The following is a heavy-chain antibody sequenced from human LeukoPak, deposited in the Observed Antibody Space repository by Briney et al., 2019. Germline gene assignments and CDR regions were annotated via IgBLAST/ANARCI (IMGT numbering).Heavy chain of an antibody. CDR2: ISDNGERT. J-gene: IGHJ4*02. Sequence: AGGSLRLSCSASGFTFSSYAMSWVRQAPGKGLEWVSTISDNGERTYYADSVKGRFIISRDNSKNTLYLQMSSLRAEDTAVYYCAKDEGPINSFYWGQGTLVTVRS. V-gene: IGHV3-23*01. CDR3: AKDEGPINSFY. CDR1: GFTFSSYA. D-gene: IGHD2/OR15-2a*01.